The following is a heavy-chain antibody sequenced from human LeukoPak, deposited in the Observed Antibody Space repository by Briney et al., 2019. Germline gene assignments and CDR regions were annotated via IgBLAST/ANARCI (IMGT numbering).Heavy chain of an antibody. CDR1: GYTFINYY. CDR2: IDPGSGGT. CDR3: ARALYNYGFRKEIDY. J-gene: IGHJ4*02. D-gene: IGHD5-18*01. Sequence: ASVKVSCKASGYTFINYYMHWVRQPPGQGLEWMGIIDPGSGGTTYAQKFQGRVTITADESTSTAYMELSSLRSEDTAVYYCARALYNYGFRKEIDYWGQGTLVTVSS. V-gene: IGHV1-46*01.